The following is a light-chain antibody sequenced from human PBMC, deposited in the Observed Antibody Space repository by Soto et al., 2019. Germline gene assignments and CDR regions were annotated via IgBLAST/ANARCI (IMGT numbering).Light chain of an antibody. CDR2: DVS. V-gene: IGLV2-14*03. CDR1: SSDVGGYDY. J-gene: IGLJ1*01. CDR3: SSYTSSSTHYV. Sequence: QSALTQPASVSGSPGQSITISCTGSSSDVGGYDYVSWYQHHPGKAPKLMIHDVSNRPSGVSNCFSGSKSGNTASLTISGLQAEEEADYYCSSYTSSSTHYVFGTGTKVTVL.